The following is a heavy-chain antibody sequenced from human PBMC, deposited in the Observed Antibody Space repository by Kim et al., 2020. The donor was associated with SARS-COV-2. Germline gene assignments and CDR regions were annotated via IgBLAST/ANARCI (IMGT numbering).Heavy chain of an antibody. CDR1: GFTFSDYY. CDR3: ARAGGPPTTVVNSIDY. V-gene: IGHV3-11*05. D-gene: IGHD4-17*01. CDR2: ISSSSSYT. J-gene: IGHJ4*02. Sequence: GGSLRLSCAASGFTFSDYYMSWIRQAPGKGLEWVSYISSSSSYTNYADSVKGRFTISRDNAKNSLYLQMNSLRAEDTAVYYCARAGGPPTTVVNSIDYWGQGTLVTVSA.